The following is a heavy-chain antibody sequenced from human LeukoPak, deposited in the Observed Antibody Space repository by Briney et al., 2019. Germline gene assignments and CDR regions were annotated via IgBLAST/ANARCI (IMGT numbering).Heavy chain of an antibody. J-gene: IGHJ4*02. CDR2: ISSSSSTI. Sequence: GESLKISCAASGFTFSSYSMNWVRQAPGKGLEWVSYISSSSSTIYYADSVKGRFTISRDNAKNSLYLQMNSLRDEDTAVYYCARRAPFGGGPFDYWGQGTLVTVSS. CDR3: ARRAPFGGGPFDY. V-gene: IGHV3-48*02. CDR1: GFTFSSYS. D-gene: IGHD3-16*01.